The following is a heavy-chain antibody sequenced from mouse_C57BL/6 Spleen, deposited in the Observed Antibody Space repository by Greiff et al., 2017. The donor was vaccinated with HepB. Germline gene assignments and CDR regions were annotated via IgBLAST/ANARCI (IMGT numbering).Heavy chain of an antibody. CDR3: ARDYYGNPAWFAY. CDR2: INPSSGYT. V-gene: IGHV1-7*01. J-gene: IGHJ3*01. D-gene: IGHD2-1*01. Sequence: QVQLQQSGAELAKPGASVKLSCKASGYTFTSYWMHWVKQRPGQGLEWIGYINPSSGYTKYNQKFKDKATLTADKSSSTAYMQLSSLTYEDSAVYYCARDYYGNPAWFAYWGQGTLVTVSA. CDR1: GYTFTSYW.